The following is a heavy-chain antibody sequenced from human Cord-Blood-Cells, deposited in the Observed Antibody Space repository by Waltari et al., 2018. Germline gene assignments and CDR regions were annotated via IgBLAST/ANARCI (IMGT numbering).Heavy chain of an antibody. CDR2: IYYSAST. D-gene: IGHD4-4*01. CDR1: GGSISSSSYY. Sequence: QLQLQESGPGLVKPSETLSLTCTVSGGSISSSSYYWGWIRQPPGKGLEWIGSIYYSASTYHNPSLKSRVTISVDTSTNQFSLKLSSVTAADTAVYYCATPNSSFDYWGQGTLVTVSS. CDR3: ATPNSSFDY. V-gene: IGHV4-39*01. J-gene: IGHJ4*02.